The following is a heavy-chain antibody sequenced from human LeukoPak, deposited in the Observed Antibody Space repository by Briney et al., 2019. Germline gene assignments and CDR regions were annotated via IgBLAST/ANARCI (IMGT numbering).Heavy chain of an antibody. Sequence: PGGSLRLSCVASGFTFSSYWMSWVRQAPGKGLEWVANIKQDGSEKYYVDSVKGRFTISRDNAKNSLYLQMNSLRAEDTAVYYCARGRDLRYWGQGTLVTVSS. V-gene: IGHV3-7*01. J-gene: IGHJ4*02. CDR2: IKQDGSEK. CDR1: GFTFSSYW. CDR3: ARGRDLRY.